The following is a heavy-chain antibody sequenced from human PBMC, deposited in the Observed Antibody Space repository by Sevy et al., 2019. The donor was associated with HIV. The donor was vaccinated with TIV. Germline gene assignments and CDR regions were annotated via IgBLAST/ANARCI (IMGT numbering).Heavy chain of an antibody. Sequence: GGSLRLSCAASGFTFNTYSLIWVRQTPGKWLEWLSFIGTAAGVTYYADSVKGRFTISRDNAKNSLYLQMNSLRDEDTAVYYCARCPGHYSIDYWGQGTLVTVSS. V-gene: IGHV3-48*02. CDR2: IGTAAGVT. J-gene: IGHJ4*02. D-gene: IGHD2-21*01. CDR3: ARCPGHYSIDY. CDR1: GFTFNTYS.